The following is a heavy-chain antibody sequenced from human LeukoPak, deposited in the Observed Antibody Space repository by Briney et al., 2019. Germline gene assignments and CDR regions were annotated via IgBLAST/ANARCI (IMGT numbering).Heavy chain of an antibody. CDR1: GYIFTSYY. V-gene: IGHV1-46*01. Sequence: ASLNVACKESGYIFTSYYMHWVRQAPGQGLEWMGIINHSGGSTRYAQKFQGRVTMTRDTSTSTVDMELSSLRSEDTAVYYSARDSDCSGTSCYGGWFDPWGQGTLVTVPS. CDR2: INHSGGST. CDR3: ARDSDCSGTSCYGGWFDP. J-gene: IGHJ5*02. D-gene: IGHD2-2*01.